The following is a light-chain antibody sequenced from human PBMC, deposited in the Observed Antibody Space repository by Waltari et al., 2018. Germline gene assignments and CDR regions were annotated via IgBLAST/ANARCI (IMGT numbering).Light chain of an antibody. CDR1: HSLLHGDGKTN. J-gene: IGKJ2*01. Sequence: DILVTQTPLSLSVTPVQPASISCTSSHSLLHGDGKTNLYWYLQKPGQPPQLLIYEVSNRFSGVPERFSGGESGTDFTLQINRVEPEDVGVYYCMQSLQLQSFGQGTKLEI. V-gene: IGKV2D-29*01. CDR3: MQSLQLQS. CDR2: EVS.